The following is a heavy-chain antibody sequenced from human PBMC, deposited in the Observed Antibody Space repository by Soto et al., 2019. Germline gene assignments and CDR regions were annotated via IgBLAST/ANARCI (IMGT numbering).Heavy chain of an antibody. V-gene: IGHV1-18*01. D-gene: IGHD2-15*01. CDR1: GYTFTSYG. J-gene: IGHJ6*02. Sequence: QVQLVQSGAEVKKPGASVKVSCKASGYTFTSYGISWMRQAPGQGLEWMGWISAYNGNTNYAQKLQGRVTMTTDTSTSTAYMELRSLRSDDTAVYYCARVPCSGGSCYRPYYYYYYGMDVWGQGTTVTVSS. CDR2: ISAYNGNT. CDR3: ARVPCSGGSCYRPYYYYYYGMDV.